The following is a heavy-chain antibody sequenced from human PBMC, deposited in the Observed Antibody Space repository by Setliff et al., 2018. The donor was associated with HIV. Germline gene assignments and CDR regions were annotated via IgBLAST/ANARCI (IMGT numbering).Heavy chain of an antibody. CDR1: GYTFNSYG. J-gene: IGHJ3*02. Sequence: ASVKVSCKASGYTFNSYGITWVRQAPGQGLEWMGWISAYDGNTRYALKFQGRVTLTTDTFTSTAYMELMSLRSDDTAVYYCARGRQEQLVRGAFDIWGQGTMVTVSS. CDR3: ARGRQEQLVRGAFDI. D-gene: IGHD6-6*01. CDR2: ISAYDGNT. V-gene: IGHV1-18*01.